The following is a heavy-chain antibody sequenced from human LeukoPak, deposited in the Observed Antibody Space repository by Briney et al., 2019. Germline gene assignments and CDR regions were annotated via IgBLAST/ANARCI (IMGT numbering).Heavy chain of an antibody. CDR2: IIPIFGTA. D-gene: IGHD6-19*01. J-gene: IGHJ4*02. V-gene: IGHV1-69*13. Sequence: SAKVSCKASGGTFSSYAISWVRQAPGQGLEWMGGIIPIFGTANYAQKFQGRVTITADESTSTAYMELSSLRSEDTAVYYCASPVAGTVTFDYWGQGTLVTVSS. CDR3: ASPVAGTVTFDY. CDR1: GGTFSSYA.